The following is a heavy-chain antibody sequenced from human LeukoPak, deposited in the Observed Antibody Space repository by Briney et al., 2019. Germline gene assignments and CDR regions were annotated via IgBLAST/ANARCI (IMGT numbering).Heavy chain of an antibody. D-gene: IGHD2-2*01. Sequence: SETLSLTCTVSSGSMSSYYWSWIRQPPGKGLEWIGYIYNSGSTNYNPSLKSRVTISVDTSKSQFSLKLSSVTAADTAVYYCARRVEYQLLRESYYYYYYYMDVWGKGTTVSISS. CDR1: SGSMSSYY. V-gene: IGHV4-59*01. CDR2: IYNSGST. CDR3: ARRVEYQLLRESYYYYYYYMDV. J-gene: IGHJ6*03.